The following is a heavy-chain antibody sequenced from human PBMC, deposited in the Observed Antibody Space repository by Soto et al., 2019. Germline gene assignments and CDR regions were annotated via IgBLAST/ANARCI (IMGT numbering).Heavy chain of an antibody. J-gene: IGHJ4*02. CDR3: ARGRGI. Sequence: QVQLRESGPGLVKPSQTLSLTCTVSGGSISSGGYYWSWIRQHPGKGLEWIGYIYYSGSTYYNPSLKTRITMSVDTSKNQVYLKVSSVIAAGTAVYYVARGRGIWGQGTLVTVSS. CDR1: GGSISSGGYY. CDR2: IYYSGST. V-gene: IGHV4-31*03.